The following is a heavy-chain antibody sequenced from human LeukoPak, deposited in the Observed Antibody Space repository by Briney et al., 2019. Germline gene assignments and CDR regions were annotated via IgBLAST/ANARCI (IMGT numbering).Heavy chain of an antibody. CDR3: AKDRGTAATHFGY. J-gene: IGHJ4*02. CDR1: GFTFSSYG. D-gene: IGHD6-13*01. Sequence: GGSLRLSCAASGFTFSSYGMHWVRQAPGKGLEWVAFKRYDGSNKYYADSVKGRFTISRDNSKNTLYLQMNSLRAEDTAVYYCAKDRGTAATHFGYWGPGTLVTDSS. CDR2: KRYDGSNK. V-gene: IGHV3-30*02.